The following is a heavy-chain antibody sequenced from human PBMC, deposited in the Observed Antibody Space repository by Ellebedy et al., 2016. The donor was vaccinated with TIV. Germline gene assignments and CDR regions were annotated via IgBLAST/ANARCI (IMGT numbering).Heavy chain of an antibody. CDR3: ARDPVGVGPAFDV. Sequence: PGGSLRLSCAGSGFTFSSYNMHWVRQAPGKGLEWVSSINSRSDFIDYADSVKGRFTVARDNAKNSLYLQMNSLRAEDTAIYYCARDPVGVGPAFDVWGQGTMVTVSS. J-gene: IGHJ3*01. D-gene: IGHD4-23*01. CDR1: GFTFSSYN. V-gene: IGHV3-21*04. CDR2: INSRSDFI.